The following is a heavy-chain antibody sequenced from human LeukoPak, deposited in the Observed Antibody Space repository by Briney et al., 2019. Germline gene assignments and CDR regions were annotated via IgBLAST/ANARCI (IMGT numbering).Heavy chain of an antibody. D-gene: IGHD6-13*01. CDR2: IYYSGST. CDR3: ARSGSSWYTDWFDP. Sequence: SETLSLTCAASGGSISTYYWSWLRQPPGKGLEWIGYIYYSGSTNYNPSLKSRVTISVDSSKNQFSLKLSSVTAADTAMYYCARSGSSWYTDWFDPWGQGTLVTVSS. J-gene: IGHJ5*02. V-gene: IGHV4-59*08. CDR1: GGSISTYY.